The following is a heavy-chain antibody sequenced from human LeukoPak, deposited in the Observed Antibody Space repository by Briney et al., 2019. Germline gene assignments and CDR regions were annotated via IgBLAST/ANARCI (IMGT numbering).Heavy chain of an antibody. CDR1: GASLSVSGRN. Sequence: PSETLSLTCTVSGASLSVSGRNWGWVRQPPGKGLEWIASIYYSGSTYYSPSLESRVTISVDTSKNQFSLKLSSLTATDTAVYYCLSGHVNAFDPWRQGTLVTVSP. V-gene: IGHV4-39*01. CDR2: IYYSGST. J-gene: IGHJ5*02. D-gene: IGHD3-9*01. CDR3: LSGHVNAFDP.